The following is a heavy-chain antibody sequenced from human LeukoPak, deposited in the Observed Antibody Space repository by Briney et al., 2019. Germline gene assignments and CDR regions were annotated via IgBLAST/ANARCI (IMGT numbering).Heavy chain of an antibody. CDR1: GFTFTTYS. V-gene: IGHV3-21*01. CDR3: ARALYDSSGYYSHFDY. CDR2: ISRSSSFI. D-gene: IGHD3-22*01. J-gene: IGHJ4*02. Sequence: GGSLRLSCEASGFTFTTYSMTWVRQAPGKGLEWVSSISRSSSFIYYADSVKGRFTISRDNAKNSLYLQMNSLRAEDTAVYYCARALYDSSGYYSHFDYWGQGTLVTVSS.